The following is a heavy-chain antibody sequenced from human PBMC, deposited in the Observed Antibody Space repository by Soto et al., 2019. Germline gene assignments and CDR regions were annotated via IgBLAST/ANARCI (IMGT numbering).Heavy chain of an antibody. Sequence: ASVKVSCKVSGYTLTELSMHWVRQAPGKGLEWMGGFDPEDGETVYAQKFQGRVTMTEDTSTDTAYMELSSLRSEEAAVSYCEKDRRDCGGDCLYNGFDLWGQGTMVTVSS. CDR3: EKDRRDCGGDCLYNGFDL. D-gene: IGHD2-21*02. CDR2: FDPEDGET. V-gene: IGHV1-24*01. J-gene: IGHJ5*02. CDR1: GYTLTELS.